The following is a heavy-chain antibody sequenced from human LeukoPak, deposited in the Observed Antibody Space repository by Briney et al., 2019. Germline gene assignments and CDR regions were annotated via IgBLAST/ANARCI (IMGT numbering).Heavy chain of an antibody. CDR2: INPNSGGT. V-gene: IGHV1-2*02. Sequence: ASVTVSYKASGYTFTVYYMHWVRQAPGQGLEWMGWINPNSGGTNYEQKFQGRVTITRDTSISTAYMELSRLRSDDTAVYYCARGELPHLSYWGQGTLVTVSS. J-gene: IGHJ4*02. CDR3: ARGELPHLSY. D-gene: IGHD1-26*01. CDR1: GYTFTVYY.